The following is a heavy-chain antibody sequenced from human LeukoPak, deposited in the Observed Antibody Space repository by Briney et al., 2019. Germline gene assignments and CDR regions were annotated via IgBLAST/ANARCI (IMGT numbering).Heavy chain of an antibody. CDR1: GFTFSSYE. J-gene: IGHJ4*02. V-gene: IGHV3-48*03. D-gene: IGHD7-27*01. CDR3: ARDLNWETY. Sequence: GGSLRLSCAASGFTFSSYEMNWDRQAPGKGLEWVSYISSSGSTIYYADSVKGRFTISRDNAKNSLYLQMNSLRVEDTAVYYCARDLNWETYWGQGTLVSVSS. CDR2: ISSSGSTI.